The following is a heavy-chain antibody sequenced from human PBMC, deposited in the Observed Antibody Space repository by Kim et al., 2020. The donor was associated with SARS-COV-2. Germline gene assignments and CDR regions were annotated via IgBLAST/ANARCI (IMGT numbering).Heavy chain of an antibody. D-gene: IGHD2-2*01. CDR2: LIPIFGTT. CDR3: ARAECRTTSCYTGSGSVY. Sequence: SVKVSCKASGDTFSTYAITWVRQAPGQGLEWMGGLIPIFGTTNYAQKFQGRVTITAEESTGTAYMELSSLRSEDTALYYCARAECRTTSCYTGSGSVYWGQGTLVTVSS. CDR1: GDTFSTYA. V-gene: IGHV1-69*13. J-gene: IGHJ4*02.